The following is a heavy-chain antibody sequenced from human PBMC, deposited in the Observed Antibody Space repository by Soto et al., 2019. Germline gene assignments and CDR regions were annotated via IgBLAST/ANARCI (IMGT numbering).Heavy chain of an antibody. CDR3: ARDTVPRGFFFCGGSSSSFAVFVF. V-gene: IGHV3-33*01. CDR1: GFTFSSYG. D-gene: IGHD2-15*01. J-gene: IGHJ3*01. CDR2: IWYDGSNK. Sequence: GGSLRLSCAASGFTFSSYGMHWVRQAPGKGLEWVAVIWYDGSNKYYADSVKGRFTISRDNSKNTLYLQMNSLRAEDTAVYYCARDTVPRGFFFCGGSSSSFAVFVFWAKGTLVPV.